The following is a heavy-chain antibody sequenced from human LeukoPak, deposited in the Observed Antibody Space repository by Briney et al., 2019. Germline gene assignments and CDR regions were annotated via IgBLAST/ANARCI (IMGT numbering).Heavy chain of an antibody. D-gene: IGHD3-22*01. J-gene: IGHJ4*02. V-gene: IGHV1-46*01. CDR1: GYTFTSYY. Sequence: GASVKVSCKAPGYTFTSYYMHWVRQAPGQGLEWMGIINPSGGSTSYAQKFQGRVTMTRDTSTSTVYMELSSLRSEDTAVYYCERAPYYYDTSADQDFDYWGQGTLVTVSS. CDR2: INPSGGST. CDR3: ERAPYYYDTSADQDFDY.